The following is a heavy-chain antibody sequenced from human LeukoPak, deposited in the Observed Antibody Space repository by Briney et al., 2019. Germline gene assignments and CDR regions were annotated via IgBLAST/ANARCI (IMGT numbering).Heavy chain of an antibody. CDR1: GASIRTSRYY. CDR3: ARRFYGSGNYYLDY. V-gene: IGHV4-39*07. J-gene: IGHJ4*02. CDR2: IYYSGST. Sequence: PSETLSLTCTVSGASIRTSRYYWGWIRQPPGKGLGWIGTIYYSGSTYYNPSLKSRLTLSVDTSKNQFSLKLSSVTAADTAVYYCARRFYGSGNYYLDYWGPGTLVTVSS. D-gene: IGHD3-10*01.